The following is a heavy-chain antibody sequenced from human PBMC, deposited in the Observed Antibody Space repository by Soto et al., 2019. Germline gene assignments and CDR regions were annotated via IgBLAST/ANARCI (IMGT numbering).Heavy chain of an antibody. Sequence: QVQLQESGPGLVKPSETLSLTCTVSGGSVSSGGYDWSWIRQPPGKGLDWIGHIYYSGSTHYNPSLKSRVTISLDTSRNQFSLNLGSVATADTAIYSCARKTSRTSGWYLGSWCQGTLVTVSS. V-gene: IGHV4-61*08. CDR1: GGSVSSGGYD. CDR3: ARKTSRTSGWYLGS. D-gene: IGHD6-19*01. J-gene: IGHJ5*02. CDR2: IYYSGST.